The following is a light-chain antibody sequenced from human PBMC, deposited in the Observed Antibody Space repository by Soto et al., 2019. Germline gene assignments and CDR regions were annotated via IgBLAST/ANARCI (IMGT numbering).Light chain of an antibody. V-gene: IGKV3-15*01. Sequence: EIVMTQSPATLSVSPGERATLSCRASQSVSSSLAWYQQKPGQAPRLLIYGTSTRATGIPARFSGSGSGTEFTLTISSLQSEDFAVYYCQQYYDWPLSFGGGTKVDTK. CDR3: QQYYDWPLS. CDR1: QSVSSS. J-gene: IGKJ4*01. CDR2: GTS.